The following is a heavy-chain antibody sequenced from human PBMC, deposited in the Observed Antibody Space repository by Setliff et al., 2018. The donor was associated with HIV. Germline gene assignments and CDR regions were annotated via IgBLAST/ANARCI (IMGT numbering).Heavy chain of an antibody. D-gene: IGHD6-13*01. CDR2: IYPDDSNI. CDR3: ARRDGRSMNAFEI. J-gene: IGHJ3*02. V-gene: IGHV5-51*01. CDR1: DYTLTTYW. Sequence: PGESLKISCKALDYTLTTYWIGWVRQKPGEGLEWMGIIYPDDSNIRYNPSFQSHVTISADKSIATAYLQVNDLKTSDTATYYCARRDGRSMNAFEIWGPGTMVTVSS.